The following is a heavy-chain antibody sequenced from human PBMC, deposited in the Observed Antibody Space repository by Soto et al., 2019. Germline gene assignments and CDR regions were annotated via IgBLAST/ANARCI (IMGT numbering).Heavy chain of an antibody. V-gene: IGHV4-31*03. CDR2: IYYSGST. CDR1: GGSISSGGYY. Sequence: SETLSLTCTVSGGSISSGGYYWSWIRQHPGKGLEWIGYIYYSGSTYYNPSLKSRVTISVDTSKNQFSLKLSSVTAADTAVYYCARAPYCSSTSCFHSDWFDPWGQGTLVTVSS. CDR3: ARAPYCSSTSCFHSDWFDP. J-gene: IGHJ5*02. D-gene: IGHD2-2*01.